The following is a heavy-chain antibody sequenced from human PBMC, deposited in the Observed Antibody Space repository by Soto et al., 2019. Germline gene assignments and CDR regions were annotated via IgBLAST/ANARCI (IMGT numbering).Heavy chain of an antibody. CDR2: IYYSGST. CDR3: ARATPGFYYGMDV. CDR1: GGSISSYY. J-gene: IGHJ6*02. D-gene: IGHD4-17*01. Sequence: QVQLQESGPGLVKPSETLSLTCTVSGGSISSYYWSWIRQPPGKGLEWIGSIYYSGSTNYNPSLKSRVTISVDTSKNQCSLKLSSVTAADTAVYYCARATPGFYYGMDVWGQGTTVTVSS. V-gene: IGHV4-59*01.